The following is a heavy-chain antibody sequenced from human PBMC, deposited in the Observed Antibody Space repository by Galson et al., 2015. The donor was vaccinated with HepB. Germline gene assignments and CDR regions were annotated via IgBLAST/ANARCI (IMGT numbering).Heavy chain of an antibody. CDR1: GGTFSSYA. Sequence: SVKVSCKASGGTFSSYAISWVRQAPGKGLEWMGGIIPIFGTANYAQKFQGRVTITADESTSTAYMELSSLRSEDTAVYYCASQYYYGSGSYRFWYFDLWGRGTLVTVSS. V-gene: IGHV1-69*13. D-gene: IGHD3-10*01. J-gene: IGHJ2*01. CDR2: IIPIFGTA. CDR3: ASQYYYGSGSYRFWYFDL.